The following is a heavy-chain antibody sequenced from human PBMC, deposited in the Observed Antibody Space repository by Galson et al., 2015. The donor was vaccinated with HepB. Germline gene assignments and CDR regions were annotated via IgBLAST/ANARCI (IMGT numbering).Heavy chain of an antibody. CDR1: GFTFSTYS. V-gene: IGHV3-48*01. CDR3: ARDRYGSY. Sequence: SLRLSCAASGFTFSTYSMNWVRQAPGKGLEWVSYISSSGTIYYADSVKGRFTISRDNAKNSLYLQMNSLRAEDTAVYYCARDRYGSYWGHGTLVTVSS. D-gene: IGHD5-18*01. J-gene: IGHJ4*01. CDR2: ISSSGTI.